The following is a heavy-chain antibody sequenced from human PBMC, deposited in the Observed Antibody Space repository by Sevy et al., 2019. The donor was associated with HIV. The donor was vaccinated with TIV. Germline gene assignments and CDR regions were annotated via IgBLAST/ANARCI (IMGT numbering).Heavy chain of an antibody. V-gene: IGHV3-48*02. CDR2: ISSSSRTI. CDR3: ARDVDTPFVRSFDS. Sequence: GGSLRLSCVVSGLTFSSDSMNWVRQAPGKGLEWLVYISSSSRTIYYADSVEGRFTISRDNDKKSVFLQMNNLRDEDSATYYCARDVDTPFVRSFDSWGLGTLVTVSS. CDR1: GLTFSSDS. D-gene: IGHD5-18*01. J-gene: IGHJ4*02.